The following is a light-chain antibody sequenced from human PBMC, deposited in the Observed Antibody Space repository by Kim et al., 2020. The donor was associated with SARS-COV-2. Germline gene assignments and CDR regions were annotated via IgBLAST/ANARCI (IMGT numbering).Light chain of an antibody. Sequence: GKRLTISGAGSRANIGSNLVNWYQQLPGTAPQLLIYSNDCRPSGVPARLSGSKSGTSASLAISGLQSEDEADYYCVAWDDSLNGSVFGGGTQLTVL. CDR2: SND. CDR3: VAWDDSLNGSV. V-gene: IGLV1-44*01. CDR1: RANIGSNL. J-gene: IGLJ3*02.